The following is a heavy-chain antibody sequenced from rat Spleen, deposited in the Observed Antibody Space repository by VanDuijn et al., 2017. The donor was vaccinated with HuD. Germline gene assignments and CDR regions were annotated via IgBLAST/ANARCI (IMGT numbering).Heavy chain of an antibody. J-gene: IGHJ1*01. V-gene: IGHV3-1*01. CDR3: ARRPQLGAWYFDF. CDR2: ISYSGST. D-gene: IGHD5-1*01. CDR1: GYSITSNY. Sequence: EVQLQESGPGLVKPSQSLSLTCSVTGYSITSNYWGWIRKFPGNKMEWMGYISYSGSTSYNPSLKSRISITRDTSKNQFFLQLNSVTTEDTATYYCARRPQLGAWYFDFWGPGTMVTVSS.